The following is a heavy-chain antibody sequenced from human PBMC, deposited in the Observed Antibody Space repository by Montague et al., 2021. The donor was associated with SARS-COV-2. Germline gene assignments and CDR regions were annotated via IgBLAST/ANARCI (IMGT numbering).Heavy chain of an antibody. Sequence: SETLSLTCSISGGSTTSYHWSWIRQPPGKELEYIGHIYYTGITTYSPSLGSRVTISLDASKNQFSLMLSSVTAADTAVYYCARLTTVASKGGYFFDYWGQGALATVSS. D-gene: IGHD4-23*01. CDR1: GGSTTSYH. J-gene: IGHJ4*02. V-gene: IGHV4-59*01. CDR3: ARLTTVASKGGYFFDY. CDR2: IYYTGIT.